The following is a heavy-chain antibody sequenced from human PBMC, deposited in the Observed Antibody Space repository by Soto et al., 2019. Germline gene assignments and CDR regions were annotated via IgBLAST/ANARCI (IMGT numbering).Heavy chain of an antibody. CDR2: ISRSGSSI. CDR3: AGDIFGWRYFDY. J-gene: IGHJ4*02. CDR1: GFSFSDYY. D-gene: IGHD6-19*01. V-gene: IGHV3-11*01. Sequence: QVQLVESGGGLVKPGGSLRLSCAASGFSFSDYYMSWIRQAPGKGLEWVSYISRSGSSIYYADSVKGRFTISRDNAKNSLYLQMNSLRAEDTALYYCAGDIFGWRYFDYWGQGTLVTVSS.